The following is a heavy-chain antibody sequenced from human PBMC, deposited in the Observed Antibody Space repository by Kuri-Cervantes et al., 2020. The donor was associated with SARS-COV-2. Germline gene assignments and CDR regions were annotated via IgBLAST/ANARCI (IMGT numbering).Heavy chain of an antibody. Sequence: GGSLRLSCAASGFTFSSYGMHWVRQAPGKGLEWVAFIRYDGSNKYYADSVKGRFTISRDNSKNALYPQMNSLRAEDTAVYYCARDSLIDYYGLIEAMGSVGSRYFDLWGRGTLVTVSS. CDR3: ARDSLIDYYGLIEAMGSVGSRYFDL. CDR2: IRYDGSNK. D-gene: IGHD3-10*01. V-gene: IGHV3-30*02. J-gene: IGHJ2*01. CDR1: GFTFSSYG.